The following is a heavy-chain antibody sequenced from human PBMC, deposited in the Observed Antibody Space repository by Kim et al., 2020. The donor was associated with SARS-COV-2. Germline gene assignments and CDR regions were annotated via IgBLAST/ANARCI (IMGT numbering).Heavy chain of an antibody. J-gene: IGHJ4*02. Sequence: IYYADSVKGRFTISRDNAKNSLYLQMTGLRAEDTAVYYCARDEETYGGDYWGQGTLVTVSS. D-gene: IGHD4-17*01. CDR2: I. CDR3: ARDEETYGGDY. V-gene: IGHV3-21*01.